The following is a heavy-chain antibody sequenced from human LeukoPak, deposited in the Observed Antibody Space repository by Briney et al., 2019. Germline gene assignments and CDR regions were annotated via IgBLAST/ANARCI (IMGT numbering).Heavy chain of an antibody. V-gene: IGHV1-2*02. CDR1: GYTFTGYY. Sequence: GASVKVSCKASGYTFTGYYMHWVRQAPGQGLEWMGWINPNSGGTNYAQKFQGRVTMTRDTSISTAYMELSRLRSDGTAVYYCATRSLAAAGPVGYYYYGMDVWGQGTTVTVSS. D-gene: IGHD6-13*01. J-gene: IGHJ6*02. CDR2: INPNSGGT. CDR3: ATRSLAAAGPVGYYYYGMDV.